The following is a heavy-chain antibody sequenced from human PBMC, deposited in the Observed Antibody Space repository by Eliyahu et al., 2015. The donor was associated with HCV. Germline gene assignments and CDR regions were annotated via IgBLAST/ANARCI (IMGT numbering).Heavy chain of an antibody. CDR3: AREPSHYDILTGYYFYYGMDV. V-gene: IGHV3-74*01. D-gene: IGHD3-9*01. CDR1: GXXXSXYX. Sequence: EVQLVESGGDLVQPGGSLRLSXAASGXXXSXYXMHWVRQAPGKGLVWVXRINSDXSSTTYADSVKGRFTISRDYAKNTLYLQMNSLRGEDTAVYYCAREPSHYDILTGYYFYYGMDVWGQGTTVTVSS. J-gene: IGHJ6*02. CDR2: INSDXSST.